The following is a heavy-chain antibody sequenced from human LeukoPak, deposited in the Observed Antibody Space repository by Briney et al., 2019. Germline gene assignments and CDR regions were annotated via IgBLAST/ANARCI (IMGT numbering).Heavy chain of an antibody. CDR3: ATRIYGAYAYSDY. V-gene: IGHV4-31*03. CDR2: IDYSGST. CDR1: GGSISSGGYY. J-gene: IGHJ4*02. D-gene: IGHD4-17*01. Sequence: PSETLSLTCTVSGGSISSGGYYWSWIRQHPGKGLEWIGYIDYSGSTYYNPSLKSRVTISVDTSKNQFSLRLSSVTAADTAVYYCATRIYGAYAYSDYWGQGTLVTVSS.